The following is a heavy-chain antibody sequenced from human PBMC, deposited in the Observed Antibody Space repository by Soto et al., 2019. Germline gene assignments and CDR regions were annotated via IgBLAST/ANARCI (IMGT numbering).Heavy chain of an antibody. Sequence: PGGSLRLSCAASGFIFSSFAMNWVRQAPGKGLEWVAIISYDGSYKYYADSVKGRFTISRDNSKNTLSLQMNSLRDEDTAVYYCVKSSNTSSWLFHFWGQGTLVTVSS. CDR1: GFIFSSFA. J-gene: IGHJ4*02. V-gene: IGHV3-30*18. CDR3: VKSSNTSSWLFHF. CDR2: ISYDGSYK. D-gene: IGHD6-13*01.